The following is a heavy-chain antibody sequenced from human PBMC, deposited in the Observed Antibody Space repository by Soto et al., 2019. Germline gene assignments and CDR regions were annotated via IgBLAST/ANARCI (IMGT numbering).Heavy chain of an antibody. Sequence: GGSLRLSCAASGLTFSSYWMSWVRQAPGKGLEWVANIKQDGSEKYYVDSVKGRFTISRDNAKNSLYLQMNSLRAEDTAVYYCAREAGCSGGSCYYYYYGMDVWGQGTTVTVSS. CDR1: GLTFSSYW. D-gene: IGHD2-15*01. J-gene: IGHJ6*02. V-gene: IGHV3-7*01. CDR2: IKQDGSEK. CDR3: AREAGCSGGSCYYYYYGMDV.